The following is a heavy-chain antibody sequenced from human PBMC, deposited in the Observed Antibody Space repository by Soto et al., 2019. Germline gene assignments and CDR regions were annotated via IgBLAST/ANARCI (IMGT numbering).Heavy chain of an antibody. CDR2: IYYSGST. CDR1: GGSLSSGGYY. D-gene: IGHD6-13*01. CDR3: ARDGGIAAAGKEDWFDP. J-gene: IGHJ5*02. Sequence: SETLSLTCTVSGGSLSSGGYYWSWIRQHPGKGLEWIGYIYYSGSTYYNPSLKSRVTISVDTSKNQFSLKLSSVTAADTAVYYFARDGGIAAAGKEDWFDPWGQGTLVNVSS. V-gene: IGHV4-31*03.